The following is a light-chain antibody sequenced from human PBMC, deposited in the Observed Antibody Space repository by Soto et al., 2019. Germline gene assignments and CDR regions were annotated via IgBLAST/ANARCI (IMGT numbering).Light chain of an antibody. Sequence: QAVVTQPRSVSGSPGQSVTISCAGTSRDVGGYNYVSWYQEHPGKAPKLIIYDVTKRPSGVPDRFSGSKSGGSASLTISGLQAEDEADYYCCSYAGRYSWVFGGGTKLTVL. CDR3: CSYAGRYSWV. CDR1: SRDVGGYNY. V-gene: IGLV2-11*01. J-gene: IGLJ2*01. CDR2: DVT.